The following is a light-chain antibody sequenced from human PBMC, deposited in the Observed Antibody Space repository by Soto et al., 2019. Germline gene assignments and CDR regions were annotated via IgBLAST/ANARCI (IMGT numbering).Light chain of an antibody. CDR2: AAS. V-gene: IGKV1-39*01. CDR1: QSIDNF. J-gene: IGKJ2*01. Sequence: DLQMTQSPSSLSASVGDRVTITCRPSQSIDNFLSWYQQKPGKAPNLLIYAASSLQSGVSSRFSGSGSGTDFTLTISSLQPEDSATYYCQQSYSLPYTFGQGTKVDIK. CDR3: QQSYSLPYT.